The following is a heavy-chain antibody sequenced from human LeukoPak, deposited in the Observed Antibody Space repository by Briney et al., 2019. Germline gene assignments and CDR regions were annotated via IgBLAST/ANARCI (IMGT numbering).Heavy chain of an antibody. J-gene: IGHJ6*03. CDR1: GFTFSSYA. D-gene: IGHD2-2*02. CDR3: ASGVVPAAISDYYYYYMDV. V-gene: IGHV3-23*01. Sequence: PGGSLRLSCAASGFTFSSYAMSWVRQAPGKGLEWVSAISGSGGSTYYADSVKGRFTISRDNSKNTLYLQMNSLRAEDTAVYYCASGVVPAAISDYYYYYMDVWGKGTTVTVSS. CDR2: ISGSGGST.